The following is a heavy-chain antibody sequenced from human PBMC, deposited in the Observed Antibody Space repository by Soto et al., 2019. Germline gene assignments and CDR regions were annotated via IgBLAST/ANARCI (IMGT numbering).Heavy chain of an antibody. V-gene: IGHV4-59*02. CDR1: GDSVSSYY. D-gene: IGHD2-15*01. CDR2: IYSSGST. CDR3: AATPRY. Sequence: PSETLSLTCTVSGDSVSSYYWNWIRQPPGKGLEWIGYIYSSGSTNYNPSLKGRVTMSLDTSKNQVSLNVTSVTAADTAVYYCAATPRYWGQGRLVTSPQ. J-gene: IGHJ4*02.